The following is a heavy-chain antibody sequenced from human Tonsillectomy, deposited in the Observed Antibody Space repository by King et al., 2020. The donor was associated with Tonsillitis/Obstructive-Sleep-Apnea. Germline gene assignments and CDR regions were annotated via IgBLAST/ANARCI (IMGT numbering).Heavy chain of an antibody. CDR3: VKLGGSDGYNWDAFDI. D-gene: IGHD5-24*01. J-gene: IGHJ3*02. Sequence: VQLVESGGGVVQPGRSLRLSCAASGFTFSSYGMHWVRQAPGKGLEWVAVISYDGSNKYYADSVKGRFTISRDNSKNTLYLQMKSLRAEDTAVYYCVKLGGSDGYNWDAFDIWGQGKIVSVSP. CDR2: ISYDGSNK. CDR1: GFTFSSYG. V-gene: IGHV3-30*18.